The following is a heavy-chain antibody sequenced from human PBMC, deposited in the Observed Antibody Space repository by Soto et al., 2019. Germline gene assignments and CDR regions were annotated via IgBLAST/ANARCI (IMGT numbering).Heavy chain of an antibody. CDR1: GFTFSSYA. CDR3: ERDEEDPTTVVTPPDY. Sequence: QVQLVESGGGVVQPGRSLRLSCAASGFTFSSYAMHWVRQAPGKGLEWVAVISYDGSNKYYADSVKGRFTISRDNSKNTLYLQMNSLRAEDTAVYYCERDEEDPTTVVTPPDYWGQGTLVTVSS. D-gene: IGHD4-17*01. V-gene: IGHV3-30-3*01. J-gene: IGHJ4*02. CDR2: ISYDGSNK.